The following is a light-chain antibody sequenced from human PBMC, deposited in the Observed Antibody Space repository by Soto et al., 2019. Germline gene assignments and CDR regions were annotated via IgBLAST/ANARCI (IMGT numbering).Light chain of an antibody. J-gene: IGLJ1*01. V-gene: IGLV1-47*01. CDR1: TSNILRTY. CDR2: FND. Sequence: QCVLTQPPSASGNPGQSLTIYRSATTSNILRTYVYWYRQLSGTAPCLLISFNDQRPYAVPARFSRSNSGTSASLAISGLRSQDEADYYRASWDNRLSGDVFGSGTKVTV. CDR3: ASWDNRLSGDV.